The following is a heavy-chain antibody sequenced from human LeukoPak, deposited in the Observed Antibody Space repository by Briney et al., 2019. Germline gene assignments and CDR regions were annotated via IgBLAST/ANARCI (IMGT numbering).Heavy chain of an antibody. J-gene: IGHJ4*02. CDR1: GFTFSSYG. V-gene: IGHV3-30*02. D-gene: IGHD3-22*01. CDR2: IRYDGSNK. Sequence: GGSLRLSCAASGFTFSSYGMHWVRQAPGKGLEWVAFIRYDGSNKYYADSVKGRFTTSRDNSKNTLYLQMNSLRAEDTAVYYCAKDRTMIVVPLENWGQGTLVTVSS. CDR3: AKDRTMIVVPLEN.